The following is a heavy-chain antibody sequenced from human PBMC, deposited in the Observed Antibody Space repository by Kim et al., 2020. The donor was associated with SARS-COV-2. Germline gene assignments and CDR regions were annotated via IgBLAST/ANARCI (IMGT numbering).Heavy chain of an antibody. D-gene: IGHD3-16*01. Sequence: SETLSLTCTVSGYSISSGYYWGWIRQPPGKGLEWIGSIYHSGSTYYNPSLKSRVTISVDTSKNQFSLKLSSVTAADTAVYYCARNTMGAFYYWGQGTLVT. V-gene: IGHV4-38-2*02. J-gene: IGHJ4*02. CDR1: GYSISSGYY. CDR3: ARNTMGAFYY. CDR2: IYHSGST.